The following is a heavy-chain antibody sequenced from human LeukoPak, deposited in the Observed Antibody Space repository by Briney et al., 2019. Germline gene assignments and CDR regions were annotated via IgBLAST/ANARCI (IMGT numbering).Heavy chain of an antibody. J-gene: IGHJ4*02. V-gene: IGHV4-59*08. CDR3: ARQVVAVAGTGYFDY. CDR1: GGSIWGYY. CDR2: IYHSGTT. Sequence: SETLSLTCSVSGGSIWGYYWSWIRQPPGKGLEWIGYIYHSGTTNYNPSLKSRVTFSVDTSKNQFSLELTSVTAADTAVYFCARQVVAVAGTGYFDYWGQGTLVTVSS. D-gene: IGHD6-19*01.